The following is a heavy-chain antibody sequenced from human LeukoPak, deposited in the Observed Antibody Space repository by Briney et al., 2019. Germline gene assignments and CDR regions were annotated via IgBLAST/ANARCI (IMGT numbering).Heavy chain of an antibody. J-gene: IGHJ3*02. CDR1: GGTFSSYT. Sequence: ASVKVSCKASGGTFSSYTISWVRQAPGQGLEWMGRIIPILGIANYAQKFQGSVTITADKSTSTAYMELSSLRSEDTAVYYCARDEIGTYDGSGYAFDTWGQGTMVTVSS. D-gene: IGHD3-22*01. CDR2: IIPILGIA. CDR3: ARDEIGTYDGSGYAFDT. V-gene: IGHV1-69*04.